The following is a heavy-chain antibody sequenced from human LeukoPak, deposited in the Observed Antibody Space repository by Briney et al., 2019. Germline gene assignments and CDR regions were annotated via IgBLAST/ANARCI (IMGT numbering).Heavy chain of an antibody. CDR1: GGSISSYY. Sequence: SETLSLTCTVSGGSISSYYWRWIRQPPGKGLEWIGYIYYSGSTNYNPSLKSRVTISVDTSKNQFSLKLSSVTAADTAVYYCASEVLGFDYWGQGTPVTVSS. J-gene: IGHJ4*02. V-gene: IGHV4-59*01. CDR3: ASEVLGFDY. CDR2: IYYSGST. D-gene: IGHD4/OR15-4a*01.